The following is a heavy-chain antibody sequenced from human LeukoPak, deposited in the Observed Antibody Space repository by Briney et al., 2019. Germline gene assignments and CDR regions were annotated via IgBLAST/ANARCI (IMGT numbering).Heavy chain of an antibody. CDR3: ARDSYGGPLAVSYYMDV. CDR1: GYSISSGYY. Sequence: SETLSLTCTVSGYSISSGYYWGWIRQPPGKGLEWIGSIYHSGSTHYNPSLKSRVTISVDTSKNQFSLKLSSVTAADTAVYYCARDSYGGPLAVSYYMDVWGKGTTVTVSS. J-gene: IGHJ6*03. V-gene: IGHV4-38-2*02. CDR2: IYHSGST. D-gene: IGHD4-23*01.